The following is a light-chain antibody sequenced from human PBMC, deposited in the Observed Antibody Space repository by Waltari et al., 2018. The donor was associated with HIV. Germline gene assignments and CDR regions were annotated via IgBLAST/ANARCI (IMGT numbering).Light chain of an antibody. CDR3: HQYHNWPPFT. Sequence: VMTQSPATLSVSPGERVTLSCRASQTVSTKLAWYQQKPGQAPRLLIYGASTRAPGLPARFSGSGSGTEFTLTISNLQSEDSAVYYCHQYHNWPPFTFGQGTKLEI. CDR2: GAS. J-gene: IGKJ2*01. V-gene: IGKV3-15*01. CDR1: QTVSTK.